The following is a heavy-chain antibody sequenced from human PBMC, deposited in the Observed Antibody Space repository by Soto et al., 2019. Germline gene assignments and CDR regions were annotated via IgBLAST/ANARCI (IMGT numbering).Heavy chain of an antibody. V-gene: IGHV3-30*18. CDR1: GVTCSSYG. CDR2: ISYDGSNK. J-gene: IGHJ4*02. Sequence: GGSLRVSWAAAGVTCSSYGRHWVRQAPGEGLECVAVISYDGSNKYYADSVKGRFTISRDNSKNTMYLQMNSLRAEDTALYYCAKSGNLGAAGLSGLGYWGQGTLVTVSS. D-gene: IGHD6-13*01. CDR3: AKSGNLGAAGLSGLGY.